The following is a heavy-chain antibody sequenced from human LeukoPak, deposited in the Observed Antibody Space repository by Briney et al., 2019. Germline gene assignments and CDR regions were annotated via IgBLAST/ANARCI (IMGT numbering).Heavy chain of an antibody. CDR2: INYSGSS. V-gene: IGHV4-59*08. D-gene: IGHD2-21*01. CDR1: GDSISSDH. J-gene: IGHJ4*02. CDR3: ARLDCISDTCYNY. Sequence: PSETLSLTCIVSGDSISSDHWSWIRQSPGKGLEWIGYINYSGSSEYKHSLKSRVTISVDRSKNQVSLRMRSVTAADTAVYYCARLDCISDTCYNYWALGALVTVSS.